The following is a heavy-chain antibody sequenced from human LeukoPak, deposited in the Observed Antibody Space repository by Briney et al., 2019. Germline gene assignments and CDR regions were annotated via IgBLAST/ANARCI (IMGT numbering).Heavy chain of an antibody. CDR1: VITFSVYW. CDR2: IKPDGSET. J-gene: IGHJ3*02. Sequence: GGSLRLSCAASVITFSVYWMGWVRQAPGKGLEWVANIKPDGSETYYVDSVKGRFTISRDNDKNSLYLQLNSLRDQDKAVYYCANDRGAGPPDAFDIWGQGTTVTVSS. CDR3: ANDRGAGPPDAFDI. D-gene: IGHD3-22*01. V-gene: IGHV3-7*02.